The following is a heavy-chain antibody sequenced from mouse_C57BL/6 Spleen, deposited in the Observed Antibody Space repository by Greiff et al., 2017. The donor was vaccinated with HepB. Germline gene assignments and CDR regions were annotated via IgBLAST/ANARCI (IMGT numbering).Heavy chain of an antibody. CDR2: IDPSDSYT. Sequence: QVQLQQPGAELVMPGASVKLSCKASGYTFTSYWMHWVKQRPGQGLEWIGEIDPSDSYTNYNQKFKGKSTLTVDKSSSTAYMQLSSLTSEDSAVYYYARVDYGSSLDYWGQGTTLTVSS. CDR3: ARVDYGSSLDY. D-gene: IGHD1-1*01. CDR1: GYTFTSYW. V-gene: IGHV1-69*01. J-gene: IGHJ2*01.